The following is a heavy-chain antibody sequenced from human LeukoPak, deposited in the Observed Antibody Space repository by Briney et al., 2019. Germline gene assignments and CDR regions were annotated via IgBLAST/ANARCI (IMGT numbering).Heavy chain of an antibody. J-gene: IGHJ4*02. CDR2: IIPILGIA. CDR3: SLVVVAATDFDY. V-gene: IGHV1-69*02. D-gene: IGHD2-15*01. Sequence: ASVRVCCKASGYTISDYFMHWVRQAPGQGLEWMGRIIPILGIANYAQKFQGRVTITADKSTSTAYMELSSLRSEDTAVYYCSLVVVAATDFDYWGQGTLVTVSS. CDR1: GYTISDYF.